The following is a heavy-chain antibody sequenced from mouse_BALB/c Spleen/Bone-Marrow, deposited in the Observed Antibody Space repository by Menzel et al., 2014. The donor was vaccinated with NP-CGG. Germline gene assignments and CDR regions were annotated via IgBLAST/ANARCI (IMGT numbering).Heavy chain of an antibody. CDR2: IDPANGNT. J-gene: IGHJ2*01. Sequence: VQLQQSGADLVKPGASVKLSCTTSGFNIKDTYMHWVKQRPEKGLEWIGRIDPANGNTKYEPKFQGKAIITADKSSNTPYLQLNILTSDNTPLYYSTICHNYASYYLGQSTTLTVSS. CDR3: TICHNYASYY. CDR1: GFNIKDTY. V-gene: IGHV14-3*02. D-gene: IGHD2-12*01.